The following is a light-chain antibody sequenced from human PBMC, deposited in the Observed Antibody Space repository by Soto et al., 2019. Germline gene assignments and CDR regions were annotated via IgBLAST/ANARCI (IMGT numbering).Light chain of an antibody. V-gene: IGKV3-20*01. CDR1: QSVSTHY. J-gene: IGKJ2*01. CDR2: ATS. Sequence: EMVLTQSPGALSLSPGERATISCRASQSVSTHYLAWYQQRPGQAPRLLMYATSTRATGIPDRFSGSGSGTYFTLTITSLEPEDFAVYYCQSYGSSPLTFGQGTKLEI. CDR3: QSYGSSPLT.